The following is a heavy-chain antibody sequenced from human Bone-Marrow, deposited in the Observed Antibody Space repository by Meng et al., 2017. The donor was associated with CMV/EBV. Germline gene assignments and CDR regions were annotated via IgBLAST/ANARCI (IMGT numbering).Heavy chain of an antibody. CDR3: ARDSGSLEGDATNFDY. J-gene: IGHJ4*02. D-gene: IGHD1-26*01. Sequence: GSLRLSCTVSGGSVSSGSYYWSWIRQPPGKGLEWIGYIYYSGSTNYNPSLKSRVTISVDTSKNQFSLKLSSVTAADTAVYYCARDSGSLEGDATNFDYWGQGPLVTFYS. V-gene: IGHV4-61*01. CDR2: IYYSGST. CDR1: GGSVSSGSYY.